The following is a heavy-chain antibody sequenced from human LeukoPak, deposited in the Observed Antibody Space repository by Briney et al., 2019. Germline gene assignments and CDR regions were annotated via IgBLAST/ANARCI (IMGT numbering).Heavy chain of an antibody. D-gene: IGHD3-9*01. Sequence: SVKVSCKASGGTFSSYAISWLRQAPGQGLEWMGRIIPILGIANYAQKFQGRVTITADKSTSTAYMELSSLRSEDTAVYYCARGYYDILTGYSNYYGMDVWGQGTTVTVSS. J-gene: IGHJ6*02. V-gene: IGHV1-69*04. CDR3: ARGYYDILTGYSNYYGMDV. CDR1: GGTFSSYA. CDR2: IIPILGIA.